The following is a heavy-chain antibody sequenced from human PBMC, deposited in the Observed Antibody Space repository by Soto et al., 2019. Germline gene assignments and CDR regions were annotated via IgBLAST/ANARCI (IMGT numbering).Heavy chain of an antibody. Sequence: GGSLRLSCAASGFTFSSYAMSWVRQAPGKGLEWVSAISGSGGSTYYADSVYGRFTISRDNSKNTLNLQMNSLRAEDTAVYYCARKDVDGYNCDYWGQGTLVTVSS. D-gene: IGHD5-12*01. CDR3: ARKDVDGYNCDY. CDR1: GFTFSSYA. J-gene: IGHJ4*02. CDR2: ISGSGGST. V-gene: IGHV3-23*01.